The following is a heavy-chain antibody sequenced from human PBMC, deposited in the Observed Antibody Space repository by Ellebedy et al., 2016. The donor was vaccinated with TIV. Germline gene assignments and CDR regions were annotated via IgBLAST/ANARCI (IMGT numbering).Heavy chain of an antibody. D-gene: IGHD1-7*01. J-gene: IGHJ4*02. V-gene: IGHV3-23*03. Sequence: GGSLRLXXAASGFTFSVYAMTWVRQAPGKGLEWISLIGGLDTGTYYADSVKGRFTISSDNSNDTLYLQMNSLRAEDMAIYYCARRGRGTVGFDNWGQGTLVTVSS. CDR2: IGGLDTGT. CDR3: ARRGRGTVGFDN. CDR1: GFTFSVYA.